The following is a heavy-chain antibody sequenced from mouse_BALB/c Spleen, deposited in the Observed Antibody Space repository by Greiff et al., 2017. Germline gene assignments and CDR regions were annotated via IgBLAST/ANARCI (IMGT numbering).Heavy chain of an antibody. CDR3: ARDRGNYYAMDY. CDR1: GFTFSSYG. V-gene: IGHV5-6-3*01. CDR2: INSNGGST. Sequence: EVQVVESGGGLVQPGGSLKLSCAASGFTFSSYGMSWVRQTPDKRLELVATINSNGGSTYYPDSVKGRFTISRDNAKNTLYLQMSSLKSEDTAMYYCARDRGNYYAMDYWGQGTSVTVSS. D-gene: IGHD2-1*01. J-gene: IGHJ4*01.